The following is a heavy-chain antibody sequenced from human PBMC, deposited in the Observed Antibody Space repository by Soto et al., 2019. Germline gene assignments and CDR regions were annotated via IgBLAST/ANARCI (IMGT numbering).Heavy chain of an antibody. J-gene: IGHJ6*02. CDR3: ARDKTLLWFGDNYYYGMDV. V-gene: IGHV3-53*01. Sequence: GGSLRLSCAASGFTVSSNYMSWVRQAPGKGLEWVSVIYSGGSTYYADSVKGRFTISRDNSKNTLYLQMNSLRAEDTAVYYCARDKTLLWFGDNYYYGMDVWDQGTTVTVSS. CDR2: IYSGGST. CDR1: GFTVSSNY. D-gene: IGHD3-10*01.